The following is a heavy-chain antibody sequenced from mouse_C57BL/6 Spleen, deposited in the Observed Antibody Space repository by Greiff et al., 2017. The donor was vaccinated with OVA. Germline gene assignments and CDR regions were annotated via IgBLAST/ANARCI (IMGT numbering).Heavy chain of an antibody. D-gene: IGHD2-2*01. J-gene: IGHJ3*01. Sequence: DVQLVESGGGLVKPGGSLKLSCAASGFTFSSYTMSWVRQTPEKRLEWVATISGGGGNTYYPDSVKGRFTISRDNAKNTLYLQMSSLRSEDTALYYCAGQTIYYGYDGFAYWGQGTLVTVSA. CDR2: ISGGGGNT. CDR3: AGQTIYYGYDGFAY. CDR1: GFTFSSYT. V-gene: IGHV5-9*01.